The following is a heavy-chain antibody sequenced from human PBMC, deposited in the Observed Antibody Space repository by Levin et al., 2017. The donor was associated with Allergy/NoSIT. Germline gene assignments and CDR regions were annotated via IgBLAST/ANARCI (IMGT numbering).Heavy chain of an antibody. CDR1: GFTFSDYY. V-gene: IGHV3-11*05. J-gene: IGHJ4*02. CDR3: ARDGAASGGDFDF. CDR2: ITSSSSHT. D-gene: IGHD6-13*01. Sequence: KPGESLKISCAASGFTFSDYYMSWIRQAPGKGLEWVSYITSSSSHTNYADSVKGRFTISRDNAKNSLDLQMNSLRAEDTAVYYCARDGAASGGDFDFWGQGTLVTVSS.